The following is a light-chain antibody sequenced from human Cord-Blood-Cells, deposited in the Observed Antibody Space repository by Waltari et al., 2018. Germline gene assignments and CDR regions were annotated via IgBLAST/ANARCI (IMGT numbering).Light chain of an antibody. CDR3: NSRDSSGNHLV. CDR2: GKN. V-gene: IGLV3-19*01. Sequence: SSELTQDPAVSVALGQTVRITCQGDSLRSYYASWYQQKPGQAPVLVIHGKNKRPAGIPGRSSGSSSGNTASLTITGAQAEDEADYYCNSRDSSGNHLVFGGGTKLTVL. CDR1: SLRSYY. J-gene: IGLJ3*02.